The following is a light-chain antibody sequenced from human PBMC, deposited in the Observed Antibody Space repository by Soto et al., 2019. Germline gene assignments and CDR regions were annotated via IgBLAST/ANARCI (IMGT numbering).Light chain of an antibody. Sequence: DIQMTQSPSTLSASVGDRVTITCRASQSISSWLAWYQQKPGKAPKLLIYKASSLESGVPSRFSGSGSGTEFTLTNSSLQPDDFATQYCQQYNSYPSFGGGTKVEIK. CDR3: QQYNSYPS. CDR2: KAS. CDR1: QSISSW. V-gene: IGKV1-5*03. J-gene: IGKJ4*01.